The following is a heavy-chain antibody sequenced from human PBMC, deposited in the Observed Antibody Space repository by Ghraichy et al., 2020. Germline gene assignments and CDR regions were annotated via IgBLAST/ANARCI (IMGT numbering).Heavy chain of an antibody. V-gene: IGHV3-23*01. CDR3: AKGVVPGVSYGMDA. Sequence: GGSLRLSCAASGFTFSSYAMSWVRQAPGKGLEWVSAISGSGGSTYYADSVKGRFTISRDNSKNTLYLQMNSLRAEDTAVYYCAKGVVPGVSYGMDAWGQGTTVTVSS. CDR1: GFTFSSYA. CDR2: ISGSGGST. J-gene: IGHJ6*02. D-gene: IGHD2-2*01.